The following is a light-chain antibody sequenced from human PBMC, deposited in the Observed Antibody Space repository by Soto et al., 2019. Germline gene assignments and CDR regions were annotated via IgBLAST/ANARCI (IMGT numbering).Light chain of an antibody. J-gene: IGLJ1*01. V-gene: IGLV2-14*01. CDR2: EVN. CDR3: SSFASTHTYG. CDR1: SSDVAFYNH. Sequence: QSALAQPASVSGSPGQSITISCTGTSSDVAFYNHVSWYQQHPGKAPKLLIYEVNNRPSGVSHRFSGSKSGNTASLTISGLQAEDEADYYCSSFASTHTYGFGTGTKVTV.